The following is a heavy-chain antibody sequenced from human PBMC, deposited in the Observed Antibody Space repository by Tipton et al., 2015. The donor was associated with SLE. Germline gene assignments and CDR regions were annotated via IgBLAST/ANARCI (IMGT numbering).Heavy chain of an antibody. J-gene: IGHJ3*02. V-gene: IGHV4-39*07. CDR1: GGSISSSSYY. CDR3: AAPYGSGFDALDI. D-gene: IGHD6-19*01. Sequence: TLSLTCTVSGGSISSSSYYWGWIRQPPGKGLEWIGSIYYSGSTYYNPSLKSRVTISVDTSKNQFSLKLSSVTAADTALYYCAAPYGSGFDALDIWGPGTRVTVAS. CDR2: IYYSGST.